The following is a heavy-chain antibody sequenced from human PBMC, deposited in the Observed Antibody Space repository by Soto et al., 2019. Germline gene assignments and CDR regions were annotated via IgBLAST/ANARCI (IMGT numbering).Heavy chain of an antibody. J-gene: IGHJ6*03. D-gene: IGHD4-17*01. CDR2: ISSSSSYI. V-gene: IGHV3-21*01. Sequence: EVQLVESGGGLVKPGGSLRLSCAASGFTFSSYSMNWVRQAPGKGLEWVSSISSSSSYIYYADSVKGRFTISRDNAKNSLYLQMNSLRAEDTAVYYSAREDYGGYRLPAYYFYYYMDVWGKGTTVTVSS. CDR3: AREDYGGYRLPAYYFYYYMDV. CDR1: GFTFSSYS.